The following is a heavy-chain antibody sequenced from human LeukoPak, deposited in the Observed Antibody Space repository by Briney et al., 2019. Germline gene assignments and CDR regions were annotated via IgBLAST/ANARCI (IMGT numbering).Heavy chain of an antibody. J-gene: IGHJ4*02. CDR1: GFTFSSYG. D-gene: IGHD6-13*01. CDR2: IRYDGSNN. Sequence: GGSLRLSCAASGFTFSSYGIHWVRQAPGKGLEWVAFIRYDGSNNFYADSVKGRFTISRDNSKNTLYLQMNSLRAEDTAVYYCAKEVDLIAAAGKFDCWGQGTLVTVSS. V-gene: IGHV3-30*02. CDR3: AKEVDLIAAAGKFDC.